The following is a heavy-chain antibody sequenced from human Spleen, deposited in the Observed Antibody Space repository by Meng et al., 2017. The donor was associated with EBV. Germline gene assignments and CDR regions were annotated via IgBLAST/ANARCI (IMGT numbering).Heavy chain of an antibody. D-gene: IGHD6-25*01. V-gene: IGHV3-74*01. Sequence: AELVEFGGALVQPGGSLRLSCVASGFSFSRYWMHWVRQAPGKGLVWVSRTNENGRITDYADSVKGRFTITRDNTKNTLYLQMNSLRAEDTALYYCSRDLAGSDDDWGQGTLVTVSS. CDR1: GFSFSRYW. CDR2: TNENGRIT. CDR3: SRDLAGSDDD. J-gene: IGHJ4*02.